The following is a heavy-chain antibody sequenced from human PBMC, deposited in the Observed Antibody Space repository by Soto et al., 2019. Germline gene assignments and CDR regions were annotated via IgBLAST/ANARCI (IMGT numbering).Heavy chain of an antibody. V-gene: IGHV4-39*01. CDR2: MYYSGRT. CDR1: GASISSSNYY. Sequence: SETLSLTCTVSGASISSSNYYWGWIRQPPGRGLEWIGTMYYSGRTYYNPSLKSRVTASVDTSKNQFSLKLSAVTATDTAVYYCARHGNTVTTGYYYGMDVWGQGTTVTVSS. D-gene: IGHD4-17*01. J-gene: IGHJ6*02. CDR3: ARHGNTVTTGYYYGMDV.